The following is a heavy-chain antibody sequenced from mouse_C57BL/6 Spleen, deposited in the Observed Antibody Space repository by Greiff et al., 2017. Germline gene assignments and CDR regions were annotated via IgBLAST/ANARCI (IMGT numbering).Heavy chain of an antibody. Sequence: EVMLVESGGDLVKPGGSLKLSCAASGFTFSSYGMSWVRQTPDKRLEWVATISSGGSYTYYPDSVKGRFTISRENAKNTLYLQMSSLKSEDTAMYYCARRSYAMDYWGQGTSVTVSS. J-gene: IGHJ4*01. CDR1: GFTFSSYG. CDR3: ARRSYAMDY. V-gene: IGHV5-6*02. CDR2: ISSGGSYT.